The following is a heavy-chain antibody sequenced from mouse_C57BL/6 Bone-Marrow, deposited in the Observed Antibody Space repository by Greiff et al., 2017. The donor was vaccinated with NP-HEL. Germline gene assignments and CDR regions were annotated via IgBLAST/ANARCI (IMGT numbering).Heavy chain of an antibody. Sequence: EVQLQESGPGLAKPSQTLSLPCSVTGYSISSDYWNWIRKFPGNKLEYMGYISYSGSTYYNPSLKSRISITRDTSKNQYYLQLNAVTTEDTATYYCARSVYGYVPWFAYWGQGTLVTVSA. CDR2: ISYSGST. D-gene: IGHD2-2*01. CDR1: GYSISSDY. CDR3: ARSVYGYVPWFAY. J-gene: IGHJ3*01. V-gene: IGHV3-8*01.